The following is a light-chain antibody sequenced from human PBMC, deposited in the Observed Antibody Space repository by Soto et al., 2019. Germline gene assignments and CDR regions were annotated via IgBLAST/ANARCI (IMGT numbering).Light chain of an antibody. CDR3: SSYTGSLTLGV. CDR2: DVS. J-gene: IGLJ2*01. CDR1: SSDVGGYNY. Sequence: QSALTQPASVSGSPGQSITISCTGTSSDVGGYNYVSWYQHHPGKAPKLIIFDVSNRPSGVSNRFSGSKSGNTASLTISGLQSEDEADYCCSSYTGSLTLGVFGGGTQLTVL. V-gene: IGLV2-14*03.